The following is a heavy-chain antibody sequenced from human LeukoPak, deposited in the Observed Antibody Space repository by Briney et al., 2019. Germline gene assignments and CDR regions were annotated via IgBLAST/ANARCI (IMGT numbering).Heavy chain of an antibody. J-gene: IGHJ5*02. Sequence: SETLSLTCTVSGGSISSSSYYWGWIRQPPGKGLEWIGSIYYSGSTYCNPSLKSRVTISVDTSKNQFSLKLSSVTAADTAVYYCARDIVVVVAATIDWFDPWGQGTLVTVSS. CDR3: ARDIVVVVAATIDWFDP. CDR1: GGSISSSSYY. CDR2: IYYSGST. V-gene: IGHV4-39*07. D-gene: IGHD2-15*01.